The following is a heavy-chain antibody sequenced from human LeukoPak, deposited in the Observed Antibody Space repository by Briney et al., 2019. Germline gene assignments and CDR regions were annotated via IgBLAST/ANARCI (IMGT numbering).Heavy chain of an antibody. CDR3: AADRDYYGSGGDAFDL. Sequence: SVKVYFKASGFTFTSSAKQRVRQARGQRLEWIGWIVVGSGNTNYPQKFQERVTITRDMSTTTAYMELSSLRSEDTAMYYCAADRDYYGSGGDAFDLWGQGTMVTVSS. CDR1: GFTFTSSA. D-gene: IGHD3-10*01. CDR2: IVVGSGNT. J-gene: IGHJ3*01. V-gene: IGHV1-58*02.